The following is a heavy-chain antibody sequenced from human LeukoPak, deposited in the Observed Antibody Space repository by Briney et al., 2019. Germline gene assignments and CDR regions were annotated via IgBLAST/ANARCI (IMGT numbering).Heavy chain of an antibody. D-gene: IGHD6-6*01. J-gene: IGHJ1*01. Sequence: PGGSLRLSCAASGCTFSSHTMSWVRQAPGKGLEWVSAIGGSGDSTYYADSVKGRFTISRDNSQNTLYLQMNSLRAEDTAVYYCAKDPLEQLSTIYFQNWGQGTLVTVSS. V-gene: IGHV3-23*01. CDR2: IGGSGDST. CDR1: GCTFSSHT. CDR3: AKDPLEQLSTIYFQN.